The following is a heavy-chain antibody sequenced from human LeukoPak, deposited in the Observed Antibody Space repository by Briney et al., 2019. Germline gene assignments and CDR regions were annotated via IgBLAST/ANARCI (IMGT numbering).Heavy chain of an antibody. CDR1: GGSISSSSYY. D-gene: IGHD3-3*01. CDR3: ARTKGGGDYHFWSGYFISVDVSIDY. Sequence: SATLSLTCTVSGGSISSSSYYWGWIRQPPGKGLEWIGSIYYSGSTYYNPSLKSQVTISVDTSKNQCHLKLRSVTEAETAVYYCARTKGGGDYHFWSGYFISVDVSIDYWGQGTLVTVSS. J-gene: IGHJ4*02. CDR2: IYYSGST. V-gene: IGHV4-39*06.